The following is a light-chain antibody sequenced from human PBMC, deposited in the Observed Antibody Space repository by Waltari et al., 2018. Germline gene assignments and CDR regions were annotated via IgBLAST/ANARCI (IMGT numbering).Light chain of an antibody. J-gene: IGKJ4*01. V-gene: IGKV1-5*03. CDR2: KAS. CDR1: QSINNW. CDR3: HQSGGSGRT. Sequence: DIQMTQSPSTLSASVGDRVTITCRASQSINNWLAWYQQKPGKAPKLLIYKASSLESGVPSRFRGSGSGTEFTLTISSLQPDDFATYYCHQSGGSGRTFGGGTKVEIK.